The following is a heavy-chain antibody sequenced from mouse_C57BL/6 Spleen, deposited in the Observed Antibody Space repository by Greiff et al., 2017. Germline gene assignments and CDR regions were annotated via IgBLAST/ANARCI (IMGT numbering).Heavy chain of an antibody. CDR1: GFTFSNYW. Sequence: EVMLVESGGGLVQPGGSMKLSCVASGFTFSNYWMNWVRQSPEKGLEWVAQIRLKSDNYATHYAESVKGRFTISRDDSKSSVYLQMNNLRAEDTGIYYCTVIYYGNYRAMDYWGQGTSVTVSS. J-gene: IGHJ4*01. CDR2: IRLKSDNYAT. V-gene: IGHV6-3*01. CDR3: TVIYYGNYRAMDY. D-gene: IGHD2-1*01.